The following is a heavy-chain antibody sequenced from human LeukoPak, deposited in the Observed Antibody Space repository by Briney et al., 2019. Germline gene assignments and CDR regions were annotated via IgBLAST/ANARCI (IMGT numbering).Heavy chain of an antibody. V-gene: IGHV3-23*01. J-gene: IGHJ4*02. CDR2: IRGSVGST. CDR3: AKDLDYGDYYFDY. D-gene: IGHD4-17*01. CDR1: GFTFSSYA. Sequence: SGGSLRHSCAASGFTFSSYAMSWVRQAPGKWLESVSAIRGSVGSTYYADSVKGRFTISRDNSKNTLYLQMNSLRAEDTAVYYCAKDLDYGDYYFDYWGQGTLATVSS.